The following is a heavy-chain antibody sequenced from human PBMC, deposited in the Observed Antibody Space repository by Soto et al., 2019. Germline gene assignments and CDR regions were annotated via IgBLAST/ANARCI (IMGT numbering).Heavy chain of an antibody. V-gene: IGHV4-30-4*01. D-gene: IGHD3-22*01. CDR1: GGSISSGDYY. J-gene: IGHJ6*01. Sequence: SETLSLTCTVSGGSISSGDYYCRWTRQPRGKGLEWIGYIYYSGSTYYNPSLKSRVTISVDTSKNQFSLKLSSVTAADTAVYYCARVVIKTSHYYYYGMEVWGQGTTLTVSS. CDR3: ARVVIKTSHYYYYGMEV. CDR2: IYYSGST.